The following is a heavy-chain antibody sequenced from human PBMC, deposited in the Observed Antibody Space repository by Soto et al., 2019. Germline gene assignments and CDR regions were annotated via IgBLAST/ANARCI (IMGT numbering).Heavy chain of an antibody. CDR1: GFTFSSYW. CDR3: GTNIYLDP. CDR2: IDSDGVTK. Sequence: EVQLVESGGGLVQPGGSLRLSCVTSGFTFSSYWMHWVRQAPGKGLVWVSRIDSDGVTKDYADSVKGRFTISRDNAKNTLYLRMNSLRADDTGLYYCGTNIYLDPWGQGTLVTVSS. V-gene: IGHV3-74*01. J-gene: IGHJ5*02. D-gene: IGHD3-16*02.